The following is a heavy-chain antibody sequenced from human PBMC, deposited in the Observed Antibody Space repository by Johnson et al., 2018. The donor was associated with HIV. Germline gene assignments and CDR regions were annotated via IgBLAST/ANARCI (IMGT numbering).Heavy chain of an antibody. CDR2: VNWNGART. J-gene: IGHJ3*02. Sequence: VQLVESGGGVVRPGESLRLSCAASGFIFDDFGMNWVRHAPGKGLEWVSDVNWNGARTGYADSVKGRFTISRDNAKNSLYLQMNSLRAEDTALYYCARDGPRGSYGAFDIWGQGTMVTVSS. CDR3: ARDGPRGSYGAFDI. CDR1: GFIFDDFG. V-gene: IGHV3-20*04. D-gene: IGHD1-26*01.